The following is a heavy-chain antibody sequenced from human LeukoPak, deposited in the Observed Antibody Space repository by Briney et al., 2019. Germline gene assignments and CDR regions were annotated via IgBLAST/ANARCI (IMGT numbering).Heavy chain of an antibody. CDR3: AREDRQKRIWGIAARPRYFDY. J-gene: IGHJ4*02. V-gene: IGHV1-46*01. Sequence: ASVKVSCKAPGYTFTSYYMHWVRQAPGQGLEWMGIINPSGGSTSYAQKFQGRVTMTRDTSTSTVYMELSSPRSEDTAVYYCAREDRQKRIWGIAARPRYFDYWGQGTLVTVSS. CDR2: INPSGGST. D-gene: IGHD6-6*01. CDR1: GYTFTSYY.